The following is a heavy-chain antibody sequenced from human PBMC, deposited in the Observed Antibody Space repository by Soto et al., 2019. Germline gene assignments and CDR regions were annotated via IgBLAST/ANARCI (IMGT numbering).Heavy chain of an antibody. CDR3: ARPYGSGSYSRYYYYGMDV. CDR2: MNPNSGNT. CDR1: GYPFTSYD. D-gene: IGHD3-10*01. Sequence: XSVKVSFKASGYPFTSYDINWVRQATGQGLEWMGWMNPNSGNTGYAQKFQGRVTMTRNTSISTAYMELSSLRSEDTAVYYCARPYGSGSYSRYYYYGMDVCGQGTTVTVSS. V-gene: IGHV1-8*01. J-gene: IGHJ6*02.